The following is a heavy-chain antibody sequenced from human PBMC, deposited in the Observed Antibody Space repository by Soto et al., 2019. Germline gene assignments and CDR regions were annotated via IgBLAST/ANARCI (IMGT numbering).Heavy chain of an antibody. V-gene: IGHV4-30-4*01. CDR3: ARDRYYGSGTYYNFYSGMDV. CDR1: GGSINSGDYY. D-gene: IGHD3-10*01. CDR2: IFHSGST. Sequence: PSETLSLTCTVSGGSINSGDYYWTWVRQPPGKGLEWIGNIFHSGSTYYTPSLQSRVTISLDTSKNHFSLKLSSVTPADTAVYYCARDRYYGSGTYYNFYSGMDVWGQATTVTVSS. J-gene: IGHJ6*02.